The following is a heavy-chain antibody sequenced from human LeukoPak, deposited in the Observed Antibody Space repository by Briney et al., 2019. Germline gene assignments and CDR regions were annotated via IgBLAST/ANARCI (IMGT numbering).Heavy chain of an antibody. J-gene: IGHJ4*02. D-gene: IGHD3-16*01. Sequence: GGSLRLSCAASGFTFTGYAMHWVRQAPGKGLEWVAVISYDASSEYYADSVKGRFTISRDNSKNTLYLQMSSLRAEDTAVCYCATDYGKDPLYFDYWGQGTLVTVSS. V-gene: IGHV3-30*04. CDR2: ISYDASSE. CDR3: ATDYGKDPLYFDY. CDR1: GFTFTGYA.